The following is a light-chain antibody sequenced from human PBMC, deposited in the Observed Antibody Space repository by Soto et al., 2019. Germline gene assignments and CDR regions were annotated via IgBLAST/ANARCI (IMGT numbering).Light chain of an antibody. J-gene: IGKJ3*01. Sequence: EIVLTQSPGTLSLSPGERATLSCRASQSVSSSYLAWYQQKPGQAPRLLIYGASSRATGIPDRFSGSGSGTDFPLTISILEPEYFAVYYCQQYGSSPRFTFGPGTKVDIK. CDR3: QQYGSSPRFT. CDR1: QSVSSSY. CDR2: GAS. V-gene: IGKV3-20*01.